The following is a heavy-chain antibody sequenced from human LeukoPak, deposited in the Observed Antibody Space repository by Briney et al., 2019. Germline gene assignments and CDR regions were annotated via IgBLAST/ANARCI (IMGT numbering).Heavy chain of an antibody. CDR3: ARGELGYSSSWSPFDY. CDR2: ISAYNGNT. CDR1: GYTFTSYG. Sequence: EASVKVSCKASGYTFTSYGISWVRQAPGQGLEWMGWISAYNGNTNYAQKLQGRVTMTTDTSTSTAYMELRSLRSDDTAVYYCARGELGYSSSWSPFDYWGQGTLVTVSS. D-gene: IGHD6-13*01. J-gene: IGHJ4*02. V-gene: IGHV1-18*01.